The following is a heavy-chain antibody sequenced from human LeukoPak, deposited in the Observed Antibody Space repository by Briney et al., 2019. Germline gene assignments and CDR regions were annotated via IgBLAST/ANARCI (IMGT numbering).Heavy chain of an antibody. V-gene: IGHV3-23*01. CDR3: AKDQGGAFDI. J-gene: IGHJ3*02. CDR2: ISGSGGST. CDR1: GFTFSSYA. Sequence: GASLRLSCAASGFTFSSYAMSWVSQAPGKGLEWVSAISGSGGSTYYADSVKGRFTISRDNSKNTLYLQMNSLRAEDTAVYYCAKDQGGAFDIWGQGTMVTVSS. D-gene: IGHD3-16*01.